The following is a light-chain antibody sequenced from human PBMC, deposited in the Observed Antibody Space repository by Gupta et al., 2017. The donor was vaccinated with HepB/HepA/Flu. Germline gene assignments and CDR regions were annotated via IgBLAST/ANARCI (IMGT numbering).Light chain of an antibody. V-gene: IGLV3-21*02. J-gene: IGLJ1*01. CDR2: DDS. CDR1: NLDTYS. CDR3: QVRNGNGDQARV. Sequence: SYVVTQPPSVSVAPGETANIPRTGQNLDTYSVHWYRQMAGQGPVLVLYDDSDRPSGIPERISGSNSGNTATLTLTRAEAGDEADEDCQVRNGNGDQARVFGPGTKVTVL.